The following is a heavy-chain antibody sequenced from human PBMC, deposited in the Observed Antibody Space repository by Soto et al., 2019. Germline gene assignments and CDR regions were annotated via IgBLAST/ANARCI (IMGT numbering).Heavy chain of an antibody. D-gene: IGHD2-8*01. CDR3: ARGNLFMYRLRWRPGNWFHL. J-gene: IGHJ5*02. CDR1: GGSFSGYY. V-gene: IGHV4-34*01. Sequence: PSETLSLTCAVYGGSFSGYYWSWIRQPPGKGLEWIGEINHSGSTNYNPSLKSRVTISVDTSKNQFSLKLSSVTAADTAVYYCARGNLFMYRLRWRPGNWFHLRCQGILVT. CDR2: INHSGST.